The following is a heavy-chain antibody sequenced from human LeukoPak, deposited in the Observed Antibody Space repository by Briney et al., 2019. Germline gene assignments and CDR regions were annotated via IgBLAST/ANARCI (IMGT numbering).Heavy chain of an antibody. CDR1: GYTFTDYN. J-gene: IGHJ3*02. Sequence: GASVKVSCKTSGYTFTDYNLHWVRQAPGQRLEWMGIIKPSGGDTSYAQTFQGRVFMTRDTSTSTVYMELSSLKSEDTAVYYCASVRDGYNDAYDIWGQGTMVTVSS. CDR2: IKPSGGDT. D-gene: IGHD5-24*01. V-gene: IGHV1-46*01. CDR3: ASVRDGYNDAYDI.